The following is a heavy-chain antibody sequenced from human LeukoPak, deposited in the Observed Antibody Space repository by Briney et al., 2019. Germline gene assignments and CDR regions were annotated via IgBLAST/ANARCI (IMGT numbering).Heavy chain of an antibody. V-gene: IGHV4-61*01. CDR1: GGSVSSGSYY. CDR3: AGYDYYDSSGYSFDY. CDR2: IHYSGST. D-gene: IGHD3-22*01. J-gene: IGHJ4*02. Sequence: PSETLSLTCTVSGGSVSSGSYYWSWIRQPPGKGLEWIGYIHYSGSTNYNPSLKSRVTILVDTSKNQFSLKLTSVTAADTAVYSCAGYDYYDSSGYSFDYWGQGTLVIVSS.